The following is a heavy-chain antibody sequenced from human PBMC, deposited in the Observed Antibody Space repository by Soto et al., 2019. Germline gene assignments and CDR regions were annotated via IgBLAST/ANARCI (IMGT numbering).Heavy chain of an antibody. CDR1: GFTFNTYA. CDR2: IGSDGTAI. V-gene: IGHV3-23*05. D-gene: IGHD6-19*01. CDR3: ARPGLTGPGTRYVDH. J-gene: IGHJ4*02. Sequence: EVQLLESGGGLVQPGGSLRLSCAASGFTFNTYAMSWVRQAPGKGLEWVSAIGSDGTAIQYADSVKGRVTISKDNSKDTLYLQRNSLRAEDTAEYYCARPGLTGPGTRYVDHWGQGTLVTVSS.